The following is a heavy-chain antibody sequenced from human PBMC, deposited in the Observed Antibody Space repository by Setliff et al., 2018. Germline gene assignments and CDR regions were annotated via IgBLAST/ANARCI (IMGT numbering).Heavy chain of an antibody. CDR2: IYYSGST. J-gene: IGHJ6*02. Sequence: SETLSLTCTVSGGSISSYYWSWIRQPPGKGLEWIGYIYYSGSTNYNPSLKSRVTISVDTSKNQFSLKLSSVTAADTAVYYCARRPPSYYYGMDVWGQGTTVTVSS. V-gene: IGHV4-59*01. CDR1: GGSISSYY. CDR3: ARRPPSYYYGMDV.